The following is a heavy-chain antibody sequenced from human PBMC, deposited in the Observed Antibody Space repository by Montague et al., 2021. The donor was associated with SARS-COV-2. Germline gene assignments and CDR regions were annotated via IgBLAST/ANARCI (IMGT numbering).Heavy chain of an antibody. CDR3: TGADNYGS. V-gene: IGHV3-23*01. Sequence: SLSLSCAASGFTFSSFTMSWVRLAPGKGLEWVSTISGSGGSTWXADSGKGRFTISRDNSKSTLFLQMNSLRAEDTALYYCTGADNYGSWGRGTLVTVSS. CDR2: ISGSGGST. J-gene: IGHJ5*02. CDR1: GFTFSSFT. D-gene: IGHD4-17*01.